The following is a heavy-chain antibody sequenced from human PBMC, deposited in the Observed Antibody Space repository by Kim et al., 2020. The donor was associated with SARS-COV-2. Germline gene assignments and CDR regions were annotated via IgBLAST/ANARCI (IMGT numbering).Heavy chain of an antibody. CDR3: ARDGDGGDIVVVPAAIRFDP. D-gene: IGHD2-2*01. CDR1: GFTFSSYS. Sequence: GGSLRLSCAASGFTFSSYSMNWVRQAPGKGLEWVSYISSSSSTIYYADSVKGRFTISRDNAKNSLYLQMNSPRDEDTAVYYCARDGDGGDIVVVPAAIRFDPWGQGTLVTVSS. V-gene: IGHV3-48*02. J-gene: IGHJ5*02. CDR2: ISSSSSTI.